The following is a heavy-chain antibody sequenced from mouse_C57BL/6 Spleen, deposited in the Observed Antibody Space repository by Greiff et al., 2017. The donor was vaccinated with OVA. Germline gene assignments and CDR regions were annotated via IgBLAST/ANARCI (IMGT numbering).Heavy chain of an antibody. CDR2: LYPGDGDT. CDR1: GYAFSNSW. J-gene: IGHJ4*01. CDR3: ATYSNYLDY. D-gene: IGHD2-5*01. Sequence: QVQLKESGPELVTPGASVTISCKASGYAFSNSWMNWVKQRPGKGLEWIGRLYPGDGDTNYTGKFKGKATLTADKSSSTAYMQISSLTSEDSAVYFCATYSNYLDYWGQGNSVTVSS. V-gene: IGHV1-82*01.